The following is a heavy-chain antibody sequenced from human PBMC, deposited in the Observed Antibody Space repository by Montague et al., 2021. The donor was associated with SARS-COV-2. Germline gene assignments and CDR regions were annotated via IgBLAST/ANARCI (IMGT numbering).Heavy chain of an antibody. Sequence: SLRLSFAASGFTFSSYSMNWVRQAPGKGLEWVSYISSSSSTIYYADSVKGRFTISRDNAKNSLYLQMNSLRDEDTAVYYCARDLGLVPAMVYYYYYGMDVWGQGTTVTVSS. V-gene: IGHV3-48*02. D-gene: IGHD5-18*01. CDR3: ARDLGLVPAMVYYYYYGMDV. CDR1: GFTFSSYS. J-gene: IGHJ6*02. CDR2: ISSSSSTI.